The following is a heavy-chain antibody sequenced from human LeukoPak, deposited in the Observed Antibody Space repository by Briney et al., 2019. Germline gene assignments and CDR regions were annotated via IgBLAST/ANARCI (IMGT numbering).Heavy chain of an antibody. D-gene: IGHD1-26*01. CDR3: AAAGATQIFDY. CDR2: IYYGENT. CDR1: GGSISSGPYY. Sequence: SETLSLTCTVSGGSISSGPYYWGWIRQPPGKGLEWIGNIYYGENTYYNPSLKSRVTISIDTSKNQFYLKLSSLTAADTAVYYCAAAGATQIFDYWGQGTLVTVSS. V-gene: IGHV4-39*01. J-gene: IGHJ4*02.